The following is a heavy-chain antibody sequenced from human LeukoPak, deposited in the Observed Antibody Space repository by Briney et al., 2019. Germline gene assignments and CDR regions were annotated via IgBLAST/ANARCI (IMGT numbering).Heavy chain of an antibody. CDR1: GFAFSSYS. Sequence: GGSLRLSCATSGFAFSSYSMNWVRQAPGKGLEWVSCISSSSSYIYYADSVKGRFTISRDNAKNLIYLQMNSLRAEDTAVYYCARGKGDAHYWGQGTLATVSS. D-gene: IGHD2-21*02. J-gene: IGHJ4*02. V-gene: IGHV3-21*01. CDR2: ISSSSSYI. CDR3: ARGKGDAHY.